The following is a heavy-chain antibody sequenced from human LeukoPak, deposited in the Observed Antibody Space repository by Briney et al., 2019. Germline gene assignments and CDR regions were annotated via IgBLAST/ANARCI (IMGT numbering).Heavy chain of an antibody. J-gene: IGHJ3*02. D-gene: IGHD6-19*01. V-gene: IGHV1-24*01. CDR3: ATESHSSGWYTTAFDI. Sequence: ASVKASCKVSGNTLTELSLHWVRQAPGKGLEWMGGFDPEDGETIYARKFQGRVTMTEDTSTDTAYMELSSLRSDDTAVYYCATESHSSGWYTTAFDIWGQGTVVTVSS. CDR2: FDPEDGET. CDR1: GNTLTELS.